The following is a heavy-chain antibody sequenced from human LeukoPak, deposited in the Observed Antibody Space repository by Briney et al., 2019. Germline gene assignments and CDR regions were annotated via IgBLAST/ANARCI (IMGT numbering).Heavy chain of an antibody. D-gene: IGHD2-2*01. CDR3: ARGEYQLLQGN. CDR2: IYSGGST. Sequence: PGGSLRLSCAASGFTVSSNYMSWVRQAPGKGLEWVSVIYSGGSTYYADSVKGRFTISRDNSKNTLYLQMNSLRAEDTAVYYCARGEYQLLQGNWGQGTLVSVSS. V-gene: IGHV3-66*02. J-gene: IGHJ4*02. CDR1: GFTVSSNY.